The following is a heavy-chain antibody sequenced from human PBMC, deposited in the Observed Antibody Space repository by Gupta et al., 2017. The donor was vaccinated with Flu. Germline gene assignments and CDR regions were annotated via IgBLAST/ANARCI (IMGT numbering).Heavy chain of an antibody. CDR2: IYHIGNT. Sequence: LQESGPGPVKASETLTLTCTVSSGLIRSSTYFWGWTRQPPGKRLECVGNIYHIGNTFYNPSHRSRVTISVDTSKNPFSLRLTSLTAADTAVYYCARHFSAPAGGWYLDYWGQGTLVTVSS. D-gene: IGHD3-10*01. J-gene: IGHJ4*02. CDR1: SGLIRSSTYF. CDR3: ARHFSAPAGGWYLDY. V-gene: IGHV4-39*01.